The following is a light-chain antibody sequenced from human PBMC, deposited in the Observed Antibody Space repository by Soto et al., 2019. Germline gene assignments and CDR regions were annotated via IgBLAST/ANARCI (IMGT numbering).Light chain of an antibody. CDR3: ATWDSSLTAVV. J-gene: IGLJ2*01. V-gene: IGLV1-51*02. CDR1: SSNIGDNY. CDR2: ENH. Sequence: QSVLTQPPSLSAAPGQKVTISCSGSSSNIGDNYVSWYQQLPGTAPKLLIYENHNRPSGIPDRFSGSKSGTSATLGITGLQSGDEADYYCATWDSSLTAVVFGGGTKLTVL.